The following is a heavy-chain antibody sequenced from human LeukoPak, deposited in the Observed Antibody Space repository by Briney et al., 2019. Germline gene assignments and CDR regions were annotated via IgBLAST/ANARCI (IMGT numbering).Heavy chain of an antibody. V-gene: IGHV1-18*01. CDR3: ARSDGSYYDSSGSNRDNWFDP. CDR2: ISAYNGNT. J-gene: IGHJ5*02. D-gene: IGHD3-22*01. Sequence: ASVKVSCKASGYTFTSYAIHWVRQAPGQRLEWMGWISAYNGNTNYAQKLQGRVTMTTDTSTSTAYMELRSLRSDDTAVYYCARSDGSYYDSSGSNRDNWFDPWGQGTLVTVSS. CDR1: GYTFTSYA.